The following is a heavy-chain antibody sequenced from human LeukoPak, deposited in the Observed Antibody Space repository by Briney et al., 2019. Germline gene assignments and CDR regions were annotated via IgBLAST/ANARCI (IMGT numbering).Heavy chain of an antibody. CDR3: ARASSGWNRFDY. CDR2: IYTSGST. J-gene: IGHJ4*02. Sequence: SETLSLTCTVSGGSISSGSYYWRWIRQPAGKGLEWIGRIYTSGSTNYNPSLKSRVTISVDTSKNQFSLKLSSVTAADTAAYYCARASSGWNRFDYWGQGTLVTVSS. D-gene: IGHD6-19*01. V-gene: IGHV4-61*02. CDR1: GGSISSGSYY.